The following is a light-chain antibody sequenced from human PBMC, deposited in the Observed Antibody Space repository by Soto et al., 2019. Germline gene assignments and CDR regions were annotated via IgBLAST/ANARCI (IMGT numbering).Light chain of an antibody. J-gene: IGLJ1*01. V-gene: IGLV2-14*01. CDR2: EVS. Sequence: QSVLTQPASVSGSPGQSITISCTGTSSDVGNYNYVSWYQHYPGKAPRLIIYEVSNRPSGVSDRFSGSKSGNTASLTISGLQAEDEADYYCSSYTTTSTYVFGTGTKLTVL. CDR3: SSYTTTSTYV. CDR1: SSDVGNYNY.